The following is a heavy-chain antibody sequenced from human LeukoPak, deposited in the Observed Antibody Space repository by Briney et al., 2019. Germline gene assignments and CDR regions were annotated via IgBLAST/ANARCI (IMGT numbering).Heavy chain of an antibody. V-gene: IGHV4-34*01. D-gene: IGHD3-9*01. CDR1: GGSFSGYY. CDR2: INHSGST. Sequence: SETLSLTCAVYGGSFSGYYWSWIRQPPGKGLEWIGEINHSGSTNYNPSLKSRVTISVDTSKNQFSLKLGSVTAADTAVYYCARLNVLRYFDWLLYYFDYWGQGTLVTVSS. J-gene: IGHJ4*02. CDR3: ARLNVLRYFDWLLYYFDY.